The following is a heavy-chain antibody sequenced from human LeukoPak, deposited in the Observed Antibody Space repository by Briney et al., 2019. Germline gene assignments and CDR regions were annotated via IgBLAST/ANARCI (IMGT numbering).Heavy chain of an antibody. D-gene: IGHD3-10*01. CDR2: INHSGST. CDR3: ARPKLFSHYYGSGSRGYFDY. Sequence: SETLSLTCAVYGGSFSGYYWSWIRQPPGKGLEWIGEINHSGSTNYNPSPKSRVTISVDTSKNQFSLKLSSVTAADTAVYYCARPKLFSHYYGSGSRGYFDYWGQGTLVTVSS. V-gene: IGHV4-34*01. CDR1: GGSFSGYY. J-gene: IGHJ4*02.